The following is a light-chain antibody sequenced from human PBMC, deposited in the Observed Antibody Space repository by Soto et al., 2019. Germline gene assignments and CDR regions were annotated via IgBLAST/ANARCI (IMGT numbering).Light chain of an antibody. Sequence: DIHLTQSPSFLSASVGDRVTITCRASQGISSDLAWYQQKPGKAPNLLIYGASTLQSGVPSRFSGSGSGTEFTLTISSLQPEDFATYYCQQLNSYPHTFGQGTRLEIK. V-gene: IGKV1-9*01. CDR3: QQLNSYPHT. CDR1: QGISSD. CDR2: GAS. J-gene: IGKJ2*01.